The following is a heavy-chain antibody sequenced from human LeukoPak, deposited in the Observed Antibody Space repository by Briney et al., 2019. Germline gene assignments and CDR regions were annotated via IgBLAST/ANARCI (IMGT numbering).Heavy chain of an antibody. CDR2: IYHSGST. V-gene: IGHV4-30-2*01. CDR1: GGSISSGGYY. CDR3: ARRYSSSSSSVAFDI. D-gene: IGHD6-6*01. J-gene: IGHJ3*02. Sequence: SETLSLTCTVSGGSISSGGYYWSWIRQPPGKGLEWIGYIYHSGSTYYNPSLKSRVTISVDTSKNQFSLKLSSVTAADTAVYYCARRYSSSSSSVAFDIWGQGTMVTVSS.